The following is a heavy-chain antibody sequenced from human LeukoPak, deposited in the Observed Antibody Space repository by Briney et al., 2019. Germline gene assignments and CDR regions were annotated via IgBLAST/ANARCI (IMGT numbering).Heavy chain of an antibody. D-gene: IGHD6-19*01. J-gene: IGHJ4*02. Sequence: GGSLRLSCAASGFTFSSYSMNWVRQAPGKGLEWVSSLSETGDTTDYADSVKGRFTISRDNSKNTVYLQMNSLRADDTAVYYCAKQWLVGIWGQGTLVTVSS. V-gene: IGHV3-23*01. CDR1: GFTFSSYS. CDR3: AKQWLVGI. CDR2: LSETGDTT.